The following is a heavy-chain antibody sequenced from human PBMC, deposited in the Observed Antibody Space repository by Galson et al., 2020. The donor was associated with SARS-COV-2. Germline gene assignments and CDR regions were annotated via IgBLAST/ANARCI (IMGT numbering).Heavy chain of an antibody. CDR2: ISPYNGNT. CDR1: GYIFVNFG. D-gene: IGHD3-16*01. J-gene: IGHJ4*02. Sequence: GESLKISCKASGYIFVNFGITWVRQAPGQGLEWLGWISPYNGNTNFAHKVQGRVTMTTDTSTSTAYMELRSLTSDDTAVYYCARDPPVFAVQMFDWWGPGTLVTVSS. CDR3: ARDPPVFAVQMFDW. V-gene: IGHV1-18*01.